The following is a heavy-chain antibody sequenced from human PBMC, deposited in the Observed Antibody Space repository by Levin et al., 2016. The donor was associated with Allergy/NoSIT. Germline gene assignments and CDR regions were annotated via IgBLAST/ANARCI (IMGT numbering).Heavy chain of an antibody. CDR2: INWNDQK. J-gene: IGHJ6*02. CDR1: GFSLSTSGMC. Sequence: SGPTLVKPTQTLTLTCTFSGFSLSTSGMCVTWVRQPPGKALEWLARINWNDQKFYNTSLKTRLTIAKDTSKNQVVLRLTRMGPVDTGTYYCARIRYIAADHGIDVWGQGTTVTVSS. CDR3: ARIRYIAADHGIDV. V-gene: IGHV2-70*17. D-gene: IGHD6-25*01.